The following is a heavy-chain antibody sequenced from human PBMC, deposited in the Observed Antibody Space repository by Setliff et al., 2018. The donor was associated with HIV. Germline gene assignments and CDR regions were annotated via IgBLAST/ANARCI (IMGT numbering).Heavy chain of an antibody. CDR3: ARAGGIRMDRGVVSDY. CDR2: FDPEDGET. D-gene: IGHD3-10*01. CDR1: GFNFDFHA. Sequence: PGGSLRLSCTTSGFNFDFHAMSWFRQAPGKGLEWVGFDPEDGETIYAQKFQGRLTMTRNTSISTASMELSGLISEDAAVYYCARAGGIRMDRGVVSDYWGQGTLVTVSS. J-gene: IGHJ4*02. V-gene: IGHV1-24*01.